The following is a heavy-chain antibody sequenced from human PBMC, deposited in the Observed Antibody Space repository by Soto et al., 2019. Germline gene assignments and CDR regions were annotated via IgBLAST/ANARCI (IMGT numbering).Heavy chain of an antibody. V-gene: IGHV4-59*08. D-gene: IGHD3-9*01. J-gene: IGHJ4*02. CDR2: IQNSGST. Sequence: PSETLSLTCTVSGDSISYYYWSWIRQPPGKGLEWIGYIQNSGSTSYNPSLKSRVTISKDTPKNQFSLKLRSVTAADTAVYYCASQSYDFLPRYYVGYWGRGTVVTVSS. CDR3: ASQSYDFLPRYYVGY. CDR1: GDSISYYY.